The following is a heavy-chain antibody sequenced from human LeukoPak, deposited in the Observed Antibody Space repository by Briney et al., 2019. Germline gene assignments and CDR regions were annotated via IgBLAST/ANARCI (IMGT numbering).Heavy chain of an antibody. Sequence: SETLSLTCTVSGGSISSSSYYWGWIRQPPGKGLEWIGSIYYSGSTYYNPSLKSRVTISVDTSKNRFSLKLSSVTAADTAVYYCAASGGSSSWSQLAFDYWGQGTLVTVSS. CDR1: GGSISSSSYY. V-gene: IGHV4-39*01. J-gene: IGHJ4*02. CDR3: AASGGSSSWSQLAFDY. CDR2: IYYSGST. D-gene: IGHD6-13*01.